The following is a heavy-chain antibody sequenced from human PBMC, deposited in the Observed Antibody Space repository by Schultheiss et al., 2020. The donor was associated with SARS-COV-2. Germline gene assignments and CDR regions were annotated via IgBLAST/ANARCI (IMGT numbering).Heavy chain of an antibody. V-gene: IGHV3-30*03. CDR3: ARYPLPGYDILTGLPTF. CDR2: ISYDGSNK. J-gene: IGHJ4*02. D-gene: IGHD3-9*01. Sequence: GGSLRLSCAASGFTFSSYGMHWVRQAPGKGLEWVAVISYDGSNKYYADSVKGRFTISRDNAKNSLYLQMNSLRAEDTAVYYCARYPLPGYDILTGLPTFWGQGTLVTVSS. CDR1: GFTFSSYG.